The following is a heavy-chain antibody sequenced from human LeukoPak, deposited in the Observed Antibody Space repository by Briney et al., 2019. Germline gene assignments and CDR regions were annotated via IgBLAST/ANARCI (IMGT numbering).Heavy chain of an antibody. CDR1: GFTFSSYG. Sequence: GGSLRLSCAASGFTFSSYGMHWVRQAPGKGLEWVAVISYDGSNKYYADSVRGRFTISRDNSKKTLYLQMNSLRAEETGVYYCAKGTISYYDSSGPEYWGQGTLVTVSS. CDR3: AKGTISYYDSSGPEY. CDR2: ISYDGSNK. V-gene: IGHV3-30*18. D-gene: IGHD3-22*01. J-gene: IGHJ4*02.